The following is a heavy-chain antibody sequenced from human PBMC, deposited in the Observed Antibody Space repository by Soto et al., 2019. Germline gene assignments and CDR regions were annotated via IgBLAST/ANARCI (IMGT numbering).Heavy chain of an antibody. V-gene: IGHV3-48*02. J-gene: IGHJ4*02. Sequence: GGSLRLSCAASGFTFSSYGMNWVRQAPGKGLEWVSYISSSSTTIYYADSLKGRFTIFRDNAKNSLYLQLNSLRDEDTAVYYCARSPYYYDSSNYYGYWGQGTLVTVSS. D-gene: IGHD3-22*01. CDR3: ARSPYYYDSSNYYGY. CDR2: ISSSSTTI. CDR1: GFTFSSYG.